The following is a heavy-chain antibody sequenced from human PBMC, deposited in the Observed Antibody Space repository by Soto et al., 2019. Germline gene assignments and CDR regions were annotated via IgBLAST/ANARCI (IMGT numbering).Heavy chain of an antibody. CDR3: AKVDYHGSEFRSIDC. J-gene: IGHJ4*02. V-gene: IGHV3-33*06. CDR2: IYYDGSNA. CDR1: GFIFSTYG. D-gene: IGHD3-10*01. Sequence: PGGSLRLSCVASGFIFSTYGMHWVRQAPGKGLEWVALIYYDGSNAHYADSVKGRLTISRDNSKNTLFLQMNSLRVEDTAVYYCAKVDYHGSEFRSIDCWGQGTQVTVSS.